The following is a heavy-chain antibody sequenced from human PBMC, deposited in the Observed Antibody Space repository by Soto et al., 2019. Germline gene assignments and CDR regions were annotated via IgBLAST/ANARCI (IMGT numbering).Heavy chain of an antibody. D-gene: IGHD3-22*01. CDR1: GYTFIAYY. J-gene: IGHJ5*02. CDR2: INPDNGGT. Sequence: ASVKVSCKASGYTFIAYYIHWVRQAPGQGLEWMGWINPDNGGTNFAQKFQGGVTMTSDTSISTGYMELSRLTSGDTALYYCATSLGISGYIWFDPWGQGTPVTAPQ. CDR3: ATSLGISGYIWFDP. V-gene: IGHV1-2*02.